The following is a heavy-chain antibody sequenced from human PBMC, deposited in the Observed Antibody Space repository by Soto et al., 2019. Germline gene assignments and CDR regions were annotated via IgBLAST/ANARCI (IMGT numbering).Heavy chain of an antibody. D-gene: IGHD6-6*01. CDR2: INAGNGNT. Sequence: QVQLVQSGAEVKKPGASVKVSCKASGYTFTSYAMHWVRQAPGQRLEWMGWINAGNGNTKYSQKFQGRVTITRDTSASTAYMERSSLRSEDTAVYYCAREGGGQLDPYNQDWYFDLWGRGTLVTVSS. CDR1: GYTFTSYA. CDR3: AREGGGQLDPYNQDWYFDL. V-gene: IGHV1-3*01. J-gene: IGHJ2*01.